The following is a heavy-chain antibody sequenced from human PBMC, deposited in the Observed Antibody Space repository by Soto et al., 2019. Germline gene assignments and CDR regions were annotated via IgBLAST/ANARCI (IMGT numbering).Heavy chain of an antibody. D-gene: IGHD2-8*02. CDR2: IYYSGST. CDR1: GGSISSYY. V-gene: IGHV4-59*12. CDR3: AKELRMGESVGTVGFDV. Sequence: SETLSLTCTVSGGSISSYYWSWIRQPPGKGLEWIGYIYYSGSTNYNPSLKSRVTISVDTSKNQFSLRAEDTALYYCAKELRMGESVGTVGFDVWGQGTLVTVSS. J-gene: IGHJ3*01.